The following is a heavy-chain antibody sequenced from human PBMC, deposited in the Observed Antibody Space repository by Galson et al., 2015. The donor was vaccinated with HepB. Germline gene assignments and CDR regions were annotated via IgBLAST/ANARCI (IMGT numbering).Heavy chain of an antibody. CDR2: IDPNSGDT. D-gene: IGHD6-19*01. CDR3: ARLGSSGWPNYYYYYGMDV. V-gene: IGHV1-2*06. CDR1: GYNFIAYH. J-gene: IGHJ6*02. Sequence: SVKVSCKASGYNFIAYHIHWVRQAPGQGLEWMGRIDPNSGDTNYGQRFQGRVTMTRDTSSSTAYMELSRLRSDDTAAYFCARLGSSGWPNYYYYYGMDVRGQGTTVTVSS.